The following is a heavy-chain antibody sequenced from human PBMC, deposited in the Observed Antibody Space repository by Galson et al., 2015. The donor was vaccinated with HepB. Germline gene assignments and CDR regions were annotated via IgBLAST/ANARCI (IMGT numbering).Heavy chain of an antibody. D-gene: IGHD2-2*01. CDR3: ARPYCSSTSCPLGYYYGMDV. CDR2: IIPIFGTA. V-gene: IGHV1-69*13. Sequence: SVKVSCKASGGTFSSYAISWVRQAPGQGLEWMGGIIPIFGTANYAQKFQGRVTITADESTSTAYMELSSLRSEDTAVYYCARPYCSSTSCPLGYYYGMDVWGQGTTVTVSS. CDR1: GGTFSSYA. J-gene: IGHJ6*02.